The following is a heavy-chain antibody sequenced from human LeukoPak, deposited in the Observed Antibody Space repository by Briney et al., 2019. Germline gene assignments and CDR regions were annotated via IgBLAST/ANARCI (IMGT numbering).Heavy chain of an antibody. J-gene: IGHJ4*02. CDR2: IIPIFGTT. Sequence: ASVKVSCKASGGTFSSHAISWVRQAPGQGLEWVGGIIPIFGTTNYAQKFRGRVTITTDESTSTGYMELRSLRSDDTAVYYCARGDSGYDYGFDNWGQGTLVTVSS. CDR1: GGTFSSHA. D-gene: IGHD5-12*01. CDR3: ARGDSGYDYGFDN. V-gene: IGHV1-69*05.